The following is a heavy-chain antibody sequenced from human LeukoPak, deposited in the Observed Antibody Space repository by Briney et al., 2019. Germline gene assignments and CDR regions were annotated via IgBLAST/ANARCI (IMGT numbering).Heavy chain of an antibody. V-gene: IGHV4-38-2*02. J-gene: IGHJ3*02. CDR2: IHHTGYT. Sequence: SETLSLTCSVSAYSISSGYYWGWIRQPPGKGLEWIGSIHHTGYTFYNPSVKSRITISVETSKNQFSLKLSSVTAADTAMYYCARDTGGFDIWGQGAMVTVSS. CDR3: ARDTGGFDI. CDR1: AYSISSGYY. D-gene: IGHD2-15*01.